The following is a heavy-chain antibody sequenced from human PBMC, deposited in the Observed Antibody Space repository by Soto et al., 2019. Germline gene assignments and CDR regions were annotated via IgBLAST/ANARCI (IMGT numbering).Heavy chain of an antibody. Sequence: GASVKVSCKASGYTFTSYAMHWVRQAPGQRLEWMGWINAGNGNTKYSQKFQGRVTITRDTSASTAYMELSSLRSEDTAVYYCARDLIVLMVYAIGYFAYLGHRTLVLVSS. CDR1: GYTFTSYA. CDR2: INAGNGNT. V-gene: IGHV1-3*01. CDR3: ARDLIVLMVYAIGYFAY. J-gene: IGHJ4*01. D-gene: IGHD2-8*01.